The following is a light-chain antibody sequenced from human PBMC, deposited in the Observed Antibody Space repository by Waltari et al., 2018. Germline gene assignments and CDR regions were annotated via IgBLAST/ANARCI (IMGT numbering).Light chain of an antibody. V-gene: IGLV1-40*01. CDR3: QSYDSGLTGYV. J-gene: IGLJ1*01. CDR1: GSNIGAGFD. Sequence: HSALTQPPSVSGAPGQRVTISCSGSGSNIGAGFDVQWYQQLPRAAPKVVTHGDASRSAGVPDRFSGSKSGYSASLAITGLQAEDEGDYYCQSYDSGLTGYVFGTGTKVTVL. CDR2: GDA.